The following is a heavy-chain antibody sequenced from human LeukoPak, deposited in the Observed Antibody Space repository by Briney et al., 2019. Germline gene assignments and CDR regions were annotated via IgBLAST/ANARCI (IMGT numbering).Heavy chain of an antibody. CDR3: AKGGKWDVTPFDY. J-gene: IGHJ4*02. Sequence: GGSLRLSCAASGFTFSNHGMTWVRQAPGKGLEWVSGISGSGANTYYADSVKGRFSISRDNSKDSLDLQMNSLRGEDTAVYYCAKGGKWDVTPFDYWGQGTLVTVSS. CDR2: ISGSGANT. D-gene: IGHD1-26*01. V-gene: IGHV3-23*01. CDR1: GFTFSNHG.